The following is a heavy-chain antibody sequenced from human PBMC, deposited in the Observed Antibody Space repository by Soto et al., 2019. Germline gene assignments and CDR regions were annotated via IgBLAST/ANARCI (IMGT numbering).Heavy chain of an antibody. CDR2: ISAYNGNT. CDR3: ARVDSYCSSTSCYLGSYGMDV. Sequence: GASVKVSCKASGYTFTSYGISWVRQAPGQGLEWMGWISAYNGNTNYAQKLQGRVTMTTDTSTSTAYMELRSLRSDDTAVYYCARVDSYCSSTSCYLGSYGMDVWGQGTTVTVS. V-gene: IGHV1-18*04. CDR1: GYTFTSYG. D-gene: IGHD2-2*01. J-gene: IGHJ6*02.